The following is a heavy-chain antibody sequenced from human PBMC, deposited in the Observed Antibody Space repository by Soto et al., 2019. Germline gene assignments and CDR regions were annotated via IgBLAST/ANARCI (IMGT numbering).Heavy chain of an antibody. CDR3: ARDLGGEATIRY. CDR1: GGTFRNFV. D-gene: IGHD5-12*01. CDR2: IIPNFGTT. V-gene: IGHV1-69*13. J-gene: IGHJ4*02. Sequence: ASVKVSCKASGGTFRNFVISWVRQAPGQGLEWMGGIIPNFGTTNYAQKFQGKVTITADEATRTAYLELSGLTSEDTSFYYCARDLGGEATIRYWGQGTLVTVSS.